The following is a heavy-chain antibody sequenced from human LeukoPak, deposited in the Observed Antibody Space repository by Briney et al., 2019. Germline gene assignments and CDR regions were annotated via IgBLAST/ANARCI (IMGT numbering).Heavy chain of an antibody. CDR2: IYSGGST. J-gene: IGHJ4*02. D-gene: IGHD2-15*01. CDR1: GFTFDDYG. Sequence: GGSLRLSCAASGFTFDDYGLSWVRQVPGKGLEWVSVIYSGGSTYYADSVKGRFTISRDKSKNTLYLQMNSLRAEDTAVYYCASTQRGDYFDYWGQGTLVTVSS. CDR3: ASTQRGDYFDY. V-gene: IGHV3-66*01.